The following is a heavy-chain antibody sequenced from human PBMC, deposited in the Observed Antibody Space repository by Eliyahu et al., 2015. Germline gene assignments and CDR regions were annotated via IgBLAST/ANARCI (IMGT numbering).Heavy chain of an antibody. D-gene: IGHD2-15*01. J-gene: IGHJ4*02. V-gene: IGHV4-4*07. Sequence: QVQLQESGPGLVKPSETXSLTCTVXGGSISSYXWXWIRQPAGKGLEWIGRIYTSGSTNYNPSLKSRVTMSVDTSKNQFSLKLSSVTAADTAVYYCARELARVVDYWGQGTLVTVSS. CDR3: ARELARVVDY. CDR1: GGSISSYX. CDR2: IYTSGST.